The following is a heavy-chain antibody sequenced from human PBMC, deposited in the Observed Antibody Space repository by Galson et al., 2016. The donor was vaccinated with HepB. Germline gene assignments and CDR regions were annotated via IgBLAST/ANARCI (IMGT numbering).Heavy chain of an antibody. CDR3: AARRASGISGTPLGWFDP. CDR1: GFIFRDFS. Sequence: SLRLSCAASGFIFRDFSMHWVRQAPGKGLEWVANIKRDGSDKSYVDSVKGRFTISRDNAKNSLYLQMDSLRAADTAVYYCAARRASGISGTPLGWFDPWGQGTLVTVSS. D-gene: IGHD1-14*01. J-gene: IGHJ5*02. CDR2: IKRDGSDK. V-gene: IGHV3-7*03.